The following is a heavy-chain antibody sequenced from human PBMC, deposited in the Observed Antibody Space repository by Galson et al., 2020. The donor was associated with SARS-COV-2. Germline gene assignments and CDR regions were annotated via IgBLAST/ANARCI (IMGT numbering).Heavy chain of an antibody. Sequence: GGSLRLSCAASGFTVSSYAMTWVRQAPGRGLACVSAISGSGGSGGSTYYAESVKGRFTISRDNSKNTLYLQMNSLRVEDTAVYYCATRGDCGSTSCIYHYGMDVWGQGTTVTVSS. CDR2: ISGSGGSGGST. V-gene: IGHV3-23*01. CDR3: ATRGDCGSTSCIYHYGMDV. J-gene: IGHJ6*02. D-gene: IGHD2-2*01. CDR1: GFTVSSYA.